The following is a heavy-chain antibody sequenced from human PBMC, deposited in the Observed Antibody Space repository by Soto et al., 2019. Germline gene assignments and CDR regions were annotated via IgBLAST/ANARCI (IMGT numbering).Heavy chain of an antibody. CDR3: ARDSFHCSSLPCLSNWYFDL. D-gene: IGHD2-15*01. Sequence: EVQLLQSGGGLEHPGGSLRLSCAASGFSFNNYAMIWVRQAPGKGPEWVSLITHSGAGTYYADSVKGRFTISRDNSRNTVDLEMNYLRAADTAMYYCARDSFHCSSLPCLSNWYFDLWGRGTLVTVSS. V-gene: IGHV3-23*01. CDR2: ITHSGAGT. CDR1: GFSFNNYA. J-gene: IGHJ2*01.